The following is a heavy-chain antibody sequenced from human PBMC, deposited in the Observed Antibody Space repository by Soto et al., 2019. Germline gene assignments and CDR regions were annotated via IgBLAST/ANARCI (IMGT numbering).Heavy chain of an antibody. CDR2: INPSGGST. J-gene: IGHJ6*02. CDR1: GYTFTSYY. CDR3: ARDRGRFLEWTHYYYYGMDV. Sequence: ASVKVSCKASGYTFTSYYMHWVRQAPGQGLEWMGIINPSGGSTSYAQKFQGRVTITRDTSASTAYMELSSLRSEDTAVYYCARDRGRFLEWTHYYYYGMDVWGQGTTVTVSS. D-gene: IGHD3-3*01. V-gene: IGHV1-46*01.